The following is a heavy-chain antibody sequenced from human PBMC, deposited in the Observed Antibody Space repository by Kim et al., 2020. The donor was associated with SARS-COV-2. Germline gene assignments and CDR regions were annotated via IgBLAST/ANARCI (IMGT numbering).Heavy chain of an antibody. CDR3: ARAPRTGTTRRRGYFDY. D-gene: IGHD1-7*01. Sequence: SETLSLTCAVYGGSFSGYYWSWIRQPPGKGLEWIGEINHSGSTNYNPSLKSRVTISVDTSKNQFSLKLSSVTAADTAVYYCARAPRTGTTRRRGYFDYWGQGTLVTVSS. CDR1: GGSFSGYY. J-gene: IGHJ4*02. CDR2: INHSGST. V-gene: IGHV4-34*01.